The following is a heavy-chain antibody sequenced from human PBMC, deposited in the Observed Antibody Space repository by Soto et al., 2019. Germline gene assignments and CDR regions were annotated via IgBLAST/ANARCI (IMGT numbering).Heavy chain of an antibody. J-gene: IGHJ6*02. CDR3: ARDRRVGATFYGMYV. CDR1: GFTFSSFG. D-gene: IGHD1-26*01. V-gene: IGHV3-33*01. Sequence: QVQLVESGGGVVQPGTSLRLSCAASGFTFSSFGMHWVSQAPGRGLEWVTVIWDDGSNEYYADSVKGRFTISRDNSKNTLYLQMNSLRAEDTAVYYCARDRRVGATFYGMYVWGQGTTVIVSS. CDR2: IWDDGSNE.